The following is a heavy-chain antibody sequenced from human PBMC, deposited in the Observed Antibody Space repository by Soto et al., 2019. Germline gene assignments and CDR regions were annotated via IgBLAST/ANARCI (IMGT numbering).Heavy chain of an antibody. CDR2: IYYSGST. D-gene: IGHD3-10*01. J-gene: IGHJ4*02. V-gene: IGHV4-39*01. CDR3: ARGTNYGHDGPLSY. Sequence: SETLSLTCTVSGGSISSSSYYWGWIRQPPGKGLEWIGSIYYSGSTYYNPSLKSRVTISVDTSKNQFSLKLSSVTAADTAVYYCARGTNYGHDGPLSYWGQGTLVTVSS. CDR1: GGSISSSSYY.